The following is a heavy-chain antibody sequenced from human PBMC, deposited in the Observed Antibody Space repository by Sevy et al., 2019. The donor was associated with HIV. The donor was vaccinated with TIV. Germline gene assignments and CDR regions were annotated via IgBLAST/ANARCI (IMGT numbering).Heavy chain of an antibody. CDR3: ARPLGIHYYYMDV. J-gene: IGHJ6*03. Sequence: GESLKISCAASGFTFDDYGMSWVRQVPGKGLEWVSGINWNGGSIGYADSVKGRFTISRDNAKNSLYLQMNSLRAEDTALYYCARPLGIHYYYMDVWGKGTTVTVSS. CDR2: INWNGGSI. CDR1: GFTFDDYG. V-gene: IGHV3-20*04. D-gene: IGHD1-26*01.